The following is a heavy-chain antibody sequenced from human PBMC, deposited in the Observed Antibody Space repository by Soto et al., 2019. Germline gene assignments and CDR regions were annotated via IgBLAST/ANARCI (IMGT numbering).Heavy chain of an antibody. CDR2: IYSGGST. V-gene: IGHV3-53*01. Sequence: PGGSLRLSCAASGFTVSDNYMSWVRQAPGKGLEWVSIIYSGGSTYYEGSLKGRFTISRDNSKNTLYLQMNSLRAEDTAVYYCARAPGYSSSPGFDYWGQGTLVTVSS. J-gene: IGHJ4*02. CDR1: GFTVSDNY. D-gene: IGHD6-13*01. CDR3: ARAPGYSSSPGFDY.